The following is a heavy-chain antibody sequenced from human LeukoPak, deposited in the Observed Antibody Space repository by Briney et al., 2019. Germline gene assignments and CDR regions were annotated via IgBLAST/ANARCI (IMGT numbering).Heavy chain of an antibody. CDR1: GFTFSIYA. CDR2: ISGCGGST. Sequence: GVSPRLSCAASGFTFSIYAMSWVRQAPGKGLEWVSAISGCGGSTYYADSVNGRFTISRDHAKNTLYLEMNSLRAEDTAVYYCARPRQCYSTTSCANHFDYWGQGTLVTVSS. CDR3: ARPRQCYSTTSCANHFDY. V-gene: IGHV3-23*01. J-gene: IGHJ4*02. D-gene: IGHD2-2*01.